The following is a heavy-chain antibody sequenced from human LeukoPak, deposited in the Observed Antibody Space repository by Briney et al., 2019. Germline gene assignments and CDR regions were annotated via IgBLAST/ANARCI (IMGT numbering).Heavy chain of an antibody. J-gene: IGHJ5*02. CDR2: INTNTGNP. D-gene: IGHD2-2*01. CDR3: ARGPSGGVVPAAPPEGGDNWFDP. Sequence: ASVKVSCKASGYTFTSYAMNWVRQAPGQGLEWMGWINTNTGNPTYAQGFTGRFVFSLDTSVSTAYLQISSLKAEDTAVCYCARGPSGGVVPAAPPEGGDNWFDPWGQGTLVTVSS. V-gene: IGHV7-4-1*02. CDR1: GYTFTSYA.